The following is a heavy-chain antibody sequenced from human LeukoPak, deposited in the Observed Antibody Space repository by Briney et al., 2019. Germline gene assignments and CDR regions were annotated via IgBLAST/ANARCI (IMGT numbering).Heavy chain of an antibody. CDR1: GFTFSSYW. Sequence: PGGSLRLSCAASGFTFSSYWMSWVRQAPGKGLEWVANIKQDGSQKYYVDSVKGRFTISRDNAKNSLYLQMSSLRAEDTAVYYCVRVRFTRYSGSPGNTFDIWGHGTMVTVSS. CDR3: VRVRFTRYSGSPGNTFDI. J-gene: IGHJ3*02. V-gene: IGHV3-7*05. CDR2: IKQDGSQK. D-gene: IGHD1-26*01.